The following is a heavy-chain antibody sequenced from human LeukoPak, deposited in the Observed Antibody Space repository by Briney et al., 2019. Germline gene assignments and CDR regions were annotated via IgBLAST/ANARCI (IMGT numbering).Heavy chain of an antibody. CDR3: AKDGNSYGYNNWFDP. D-gene: IGHD5-18*01. Sequence: GRSLRLSCAASGFTYSSYGMHWVRQAPGKGLEWVAVIWYDGSNKYYADSVKGRFTISRDNSKSTLYLQMNSLRAEDTAVYYCAKDGNSYGYNNWFDPWGQGTLVTVSS. CDR2: IWYDGSNK. CDR1: GFTYSSYG. J-gene: IGHJ5*02. V-gene: IGHV3-33*06.